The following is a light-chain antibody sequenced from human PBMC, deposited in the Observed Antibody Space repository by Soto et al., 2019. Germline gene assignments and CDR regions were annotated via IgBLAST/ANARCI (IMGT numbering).Light chain of an antibody. CDR3: QQYRS. CDR1: QSVSSW. CDR2: DAS. Sequence: DIQMTQSPSALSVSVGDSVTITCRASQSVSSWLAWYQQKPGKAPKLLIFDASNLESGVPSRFSGSGSGIEFTLTISDLQPDDSATYYCQQYRSFGQGTKV. V-gene: IGKV1-5*01. J-gene: IGKJ1*01.